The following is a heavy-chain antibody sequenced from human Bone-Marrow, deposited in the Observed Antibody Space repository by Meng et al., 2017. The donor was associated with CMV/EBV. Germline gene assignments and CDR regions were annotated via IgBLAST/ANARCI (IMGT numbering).Heavy chain of an antibody. V-gene: IGHV1-69*10. Sequence: SVKVSCKASGGTFSSYAISWVRQAPGQGLEWMGGIIPILGIANYAQKFQGRVTITADKSTSTAYMELSSLRSEDTAVYYCARVSANFHCSSTSCYTLTGSFDYWGQGTRVTGSS. CDR1: GGTFSSYA. CDR2: IIPILGIA. CDR3: ARVSANFHCSSTSCYTLTGSFDY. J-gene: IGHJ4*02. D-gene: IGHD2-2*02.